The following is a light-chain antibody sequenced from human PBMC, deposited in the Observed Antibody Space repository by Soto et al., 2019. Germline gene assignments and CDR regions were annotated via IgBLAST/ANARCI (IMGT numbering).Light chain of an antibody. CDR1: QSISSW. CDR2: DAS. CDR3: LQYNSYPWT. V-gene: IGKV1-5*01. Sequence: DIQMTQSPSTLSASVGDRVTITFRASQSISSWLAWYQQKPGKAPKLLIYDASSLESGVPSRFSGSGSGTEFTLTISSLQPDDFATYYCLQYNSYPWTFGQGTKVDI. J-gene: IGKJ1*01.